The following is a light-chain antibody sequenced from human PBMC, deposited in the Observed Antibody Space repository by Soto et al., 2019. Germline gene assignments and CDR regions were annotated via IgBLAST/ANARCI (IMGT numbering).Light chain of an antibody. V-gene: IGKV4-1*01. CDR1: QSLFYSSNNKDY. J-gene: IGKJ5*01. Sequence: DIVMTQSPDLLAVSLGERATINCKSSQSLFYSSNNKDYLAWYQQKSGQSPKLIIYWASIRESGVPDRFSSSGSGTDFTRPISSLQAEDVAAYCSQQQVRASSTFSPGTRREIK. CDR2: WAS. CDR3: QQQVRASST.